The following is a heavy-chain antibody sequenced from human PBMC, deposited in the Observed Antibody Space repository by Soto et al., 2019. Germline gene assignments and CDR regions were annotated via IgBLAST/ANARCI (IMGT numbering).Heavy chain of an antibody. D-gene: IGHD3-22*01. CDR3: AREEYYDSAAFLDY. V-gene: IGHV3-21*01. J-gene: IGHJ4*02. Sequence: PGGSLRLSCAASGFTFSSYSMNWVRQAPGKGPEWVSSISSSSSYIYYADSVKGRFTIPRDNAKNSLYLQMNSLRAEDTAVYYCAREEYYDSAAFLDYWGQGNLVTVSS. CDR2: ISSSSSYI. CDR1: GFTFSSYS.